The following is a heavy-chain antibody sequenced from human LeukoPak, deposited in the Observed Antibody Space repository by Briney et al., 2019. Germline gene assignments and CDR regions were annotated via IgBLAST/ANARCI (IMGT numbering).Heavy chain of an antibody. V-gene: IGHV3-66*01. J-gene: IGHJ4*02. CDR2: IYSGGST. CDR1: GFTVSSNY. CDR3: ARTNYVWGSYVDY. Sequence: GGSLRLSCAASGFTVSSNYMSWVRQAPGKGLEWVSVIYSGGSTYYADSVKGRFTISRDNSKNTLYLQMNSLRAEDTAVYYCARTNYVWGSYVDYWGQGTLVTVSP. D-gene: IGHD3-16*01.